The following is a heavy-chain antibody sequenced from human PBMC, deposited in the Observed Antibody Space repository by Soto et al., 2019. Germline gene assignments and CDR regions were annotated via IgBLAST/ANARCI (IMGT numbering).Heavy chain of an antibody. CDR3: ARDGYGSGSYHDY. CDR2: IWYDGSNK. D-gene: IGHD3-10*01. Sequence: SGGSLRLSCAASGFTFSSYGMHWVRQAPGKGLEWVAVIWYDGSNKYYADSVKGRFTISRDNSKNTLYLQMNSLRAEDTAVYYCARDGYGSGSYHDYWGQGTLVTVSS. V-gene: IGHV3-33*01. J-gene: IGHJ4*02. CDR1: GFTFSSYG.